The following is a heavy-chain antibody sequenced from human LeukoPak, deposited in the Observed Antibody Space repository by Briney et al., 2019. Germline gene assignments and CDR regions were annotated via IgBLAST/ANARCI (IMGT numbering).Heavy chain of an antibody. CDR3: ARDPKGGFSYGWGAFDI. D-gene: IGHD5-18*01. J-gene: IGHJ3*02. CDR2: ISYDGNNK. V-gene: IGHV3-30*19. CDR1: GFTFSSYG. Sequence: GSLRLSCAASGFTFSSYGMHWVRQAPGKGLEWVAIISYDGNNKYYADSVKGRFIISRDNSKNTLYLQMNSLRAEDTAIYYCARDPKGGFSYGWGAFDIWGQGTMVTVS.